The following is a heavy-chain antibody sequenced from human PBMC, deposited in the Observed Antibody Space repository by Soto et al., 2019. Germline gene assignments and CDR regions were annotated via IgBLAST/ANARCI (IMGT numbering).Heavy chain of an antibody. D-gene: IGHD3-3*01. CDR1: GFTFSKHW. V-gene: IGHV3-7*01. CDR2: LNEDGSER. J-gene: IGHJ4*02. CDR3: VRDVAWSFDY. Sequence: EMQLVESGGGLVQPGGSLRLSCAASGFTFSKHWMAWVRQAPGKGLEWVAKLNEDGSERYHVGSLKGRFTISRDNARNSRYLQMDSLRVEDTAVYHCVRDVAWSFDYWGQGTLVTVSS.